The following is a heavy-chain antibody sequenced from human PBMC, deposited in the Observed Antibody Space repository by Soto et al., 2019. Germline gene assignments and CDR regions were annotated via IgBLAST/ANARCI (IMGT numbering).Heavy chain of an antibody. D-gene: IGHD3-22*01. J-gene: IGHJ6*02. Sequence: QVHLVQSGAEVRKPGSSVKVSCKASGGTLRTSTVTWVRQGPGQGPEWMGRLIPFLQKANYAQEFQGRVTITADDSASTVYMELRSLRSEDTAVYYCTRAEIGAGFYNNDMDVWGPGTTVIVSS. CDR2: LIPFLQKA. CDR1: GGTLRTST. V-gene: IGHV1-69*08. CDR3: TRAEIGAGFYNNDMDV.